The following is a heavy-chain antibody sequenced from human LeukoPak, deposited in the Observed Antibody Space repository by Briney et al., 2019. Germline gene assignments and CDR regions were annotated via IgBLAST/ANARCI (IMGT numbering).Heavy chain of an antibody. V-gene: IGHV3-30-3*01. D-gene: IGHD2-2*01. CDR3: ARDKESAAAMDY. CDR1: GFTFSSYA. CDR2: ISYDGSNK. J-gene: IGHJ4*02. Sequence: GGSLRLSCAASGFTFSSYAMHWVRQAPGKGLEWVAVISYDGSNKYYADSVKGRFTISRDNSKNTLYLQMNSLRAEDTAVYYCARDKESAAAMDYWGQGTLVTVSS.